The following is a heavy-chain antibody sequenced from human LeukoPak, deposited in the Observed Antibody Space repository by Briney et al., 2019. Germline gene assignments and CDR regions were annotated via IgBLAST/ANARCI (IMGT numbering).Heavy chain of an antibody. Sequence: PGGSLRLSCGASGFTFSNHWMSWVRQAPGKGLEWVANIKKDGSEKYYVDSVKGRFTISRDNSKNTLYLQMNSLRAEDTAVYYCAEEVGATYPTFDYWGQGTLVTVSS. CDR3: AEEVGATYPTFDY. D-gene: IGHD1-26*01. J-gene: IGHJ4*02. CDR2: IKKDGSEK. V-gene: IGHV3-7*05. CDR1: GFTFSNHW.